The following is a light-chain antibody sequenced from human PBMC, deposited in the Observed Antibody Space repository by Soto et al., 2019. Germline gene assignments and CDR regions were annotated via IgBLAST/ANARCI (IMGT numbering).Light chain of an antibody. J-gene: IGLJ2*01. CDR2: DVT. V-gene: IGLV2-11*01. Sequence: QSALTQPRSVSGSPGQSVPISCSGTSSDVGGYKYVSWYQQHPGKAPKLMIYDVTKRPSGVPDRFSGSKSGNTASLTISGLQAEDEDDYYCCSYAGSYTHVVFGGGTNLTVL. CDR3: CSYAGSYTHVV. CDR1: SSDVGGYKY.